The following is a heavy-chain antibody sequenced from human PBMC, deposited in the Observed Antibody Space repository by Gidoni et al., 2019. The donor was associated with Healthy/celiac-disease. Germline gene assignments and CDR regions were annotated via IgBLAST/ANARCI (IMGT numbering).Heavy chain of an antibody. J-gene: IGHJ4*02. Sequence: QVQLVQSAAEVKKPGSSVKVSFKASGGIFSSYAISWVRQAPGQGLEWMGGIIPIFGTANYAQKFQGRVTITADESTSTAYMELSSLRSEDTAVYYCARAGGYCSSTSCYTFDYWGQGTLVTVSS. V-gene: IGHV1-69*01. CDR2: IIPIFGTA. D-gene: IGHD2-2*02. CDR1: GGIFSSYA. CDR3: ARAGGYCSSTSCYTFDY.